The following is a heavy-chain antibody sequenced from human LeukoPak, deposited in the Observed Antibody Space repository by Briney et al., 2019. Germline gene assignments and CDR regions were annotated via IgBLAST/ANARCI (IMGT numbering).Heavy chain of an antibody. CDR2: IRGNADTT. CDR1: GFIFSNYG. CDR3: AKGHGDSSGYYYFDY. D-gene: IGHD3-22*01. Sequence: KAGGSLRLSCAASGFIFSNYGMSWVRQAPGKGLEWVSGIRGNADTTYYADSVKGRFTIFRDNSKNMLYLQMNSLRVEDTAVYYCAKGHGDSSGYYYFDYWGQGTLVTVSS. V-gene: IGHV3-23*01. J-gene: IGHJ4*02.